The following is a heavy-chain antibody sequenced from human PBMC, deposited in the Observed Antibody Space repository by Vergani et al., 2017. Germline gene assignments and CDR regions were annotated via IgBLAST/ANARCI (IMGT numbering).Heavy chain of an antibody. CDR1: GFTFSSYE. CDR3: ASDHFAYSGSYGLDY. CDR2: ISSSGSTI. V-gene: IGHV3-48*03. J-gene: IGHJ4*02. Sequence: EVQLVESGGGLVKPGGSLSLSCAASGFTFSSYEMNWVRQAPGKGLEWVSYISSSGSTIYYADSVKGRFTISRDNAKNSLYLQMNSLRAEDTAVYYCASDHFAYSGSYGLDYWGQGTLVTVSS. D-gene: IGHD1-26*01.